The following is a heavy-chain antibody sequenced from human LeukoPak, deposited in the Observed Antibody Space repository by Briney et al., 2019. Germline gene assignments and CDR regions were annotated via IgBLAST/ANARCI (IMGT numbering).Heavy chain of an antibody. D-gene: IGHD3-16*01. Sequence: GGSLRLSCAASGFTVSSNYMSWVRQAPGKGLEWVSVIYSGGRTYYAGSVEGRFTNSRDNSKNTLELQVDSLRAGDTAVYYRGGGFWGGSSFGYWGEGTLVTVSS. CDR1: GFTVSSNY. CDR3: GGGFWGGSSFGY. CDR2: IYSGGRT. J-gene: IGHJ4*02. V-gene: IGHV3-66*01.